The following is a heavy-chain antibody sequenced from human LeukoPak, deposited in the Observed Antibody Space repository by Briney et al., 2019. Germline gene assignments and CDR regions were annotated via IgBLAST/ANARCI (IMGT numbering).Heavy chain of an antibody. CDR1: GGSISSYY. V-gene: IGHV4-59*01. CDR3: ARAAGNY. Sequence: SETLSLTCTVSGGSISSYYWSWIRQPPGKGLEWIGYIYYSGSTNYNPSLKSRVTISVDTSKNQFSLKLSSVTAADTAVYYCARAAGNYWGQGTLVTVSS. CDR2: IYYSGST. J-gene: IGHJ4*02.